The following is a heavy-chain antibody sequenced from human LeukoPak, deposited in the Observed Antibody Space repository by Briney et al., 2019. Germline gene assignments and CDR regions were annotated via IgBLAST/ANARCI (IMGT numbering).Heavy chain of an antibody. Sequence: GGSLRLSCAASGFTFSSYAMNWVRQAPGKGLEWVSAISGSGGSTYYADSVKGRFTISRDNSKNTLYLQMSSLRAEDTAVYYCAKGLGYSSGWYNIDYWGQGTLVTVSS. CDR2: ISGSGGST. J-gene: IGHJ4*02. CDR1: GFTFSSYA. V-gene: IGHV3-23*01. CDR3: AKGLGYSSGWYNIDY. D-gene: IGHD6-19*01.